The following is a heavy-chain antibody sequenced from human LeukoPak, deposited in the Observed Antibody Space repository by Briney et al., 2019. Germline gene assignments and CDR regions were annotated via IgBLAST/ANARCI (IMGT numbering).Heavy chain of an antibody. CDR2: ISYDGSNK. Sequence: GGSLRLSCAASGFTFSSYGMHWVRQAPGKGLEWVAVISYDGSNKYYADSVKGRFTISRDNSKNTLYLQMNSLRAEDTAVYYCAKPYYDILTGSSSPYSPWDYWGQGTLVTVSS. D-gene: IGHD3-9*01. CDR1: GFTFSSYG. V-gene: IGHV3-30*18. J-gene: IGHJ4*02. CDR3: AKPYYDILTGSSSPYSPWDY.